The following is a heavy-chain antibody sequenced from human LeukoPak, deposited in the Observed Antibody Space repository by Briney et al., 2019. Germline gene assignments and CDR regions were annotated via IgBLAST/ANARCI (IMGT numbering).Heavy chain of an antibody. D-gene: IGHD3-9*01. V-gene: IGHV4-34*01. CDR2: INHSGST. CDR3: ARDMGDYDILTGYSLEYNWFDP. J-gene: IGHJ5*02. Sequence: SETPSLTCAVYGGSFSGYYWSWIRQPPGKGLEWIGEINHSGSTNYNPSLKSRVTISVDTSKNQFSLKLSSVTAADTAVYYCARDMGDYDILTGYSLEYNWFDPWGQGTLVTVSS. CDR1: GGSFSGYY.